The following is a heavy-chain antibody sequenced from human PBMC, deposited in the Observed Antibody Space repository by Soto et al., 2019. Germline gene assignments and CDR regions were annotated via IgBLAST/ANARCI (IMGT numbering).Heavy chain of an antibody. Sequence: QVQLVQSGAEVKKPGASVKVSCKASGYTFTSYGISWVRQAPGQGLEWMGWISAYNGNTNYVQKLKGRVTMTTDTSTSTAYMEQRSLRSDDTAVYYCARSGCSGGSCYSYYFAYWGQGTLVTVSS. CDR3: ARSGCSGGSCYSYYFAY. CDR1: GYTFTSYG. CDR2: ISAYNGNT. V-gene: IGHV1-18*01. D-gene: IGHD2-15*01. J-gene: IGHJ4*02.